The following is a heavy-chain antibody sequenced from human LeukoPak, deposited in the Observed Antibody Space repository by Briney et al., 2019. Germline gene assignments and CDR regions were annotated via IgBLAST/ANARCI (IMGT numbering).Heavy chain of an antibody. CDR2: ISGSGGST. Sequence: PGGSLRLSCAASGFTFSSYAMSWVRQAPGKGLEWVSAISGSGGSTYYADSVKGRFTISRDNAKNSLYLQMNSLRAEDTAVYYCARDFTTGDNYYYYMDVWGKGTTVTVS. V-gene: IGHV3-23*01. D-gene: IGHD1-1*01. J-gene: IGHJ6*03. CDR1: GFTFSSYA. CDR3: ARDFTTGDNYYYYMDV.